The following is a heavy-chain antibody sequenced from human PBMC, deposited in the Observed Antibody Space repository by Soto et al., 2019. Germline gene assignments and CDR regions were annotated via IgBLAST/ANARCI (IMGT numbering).Heavy chain of an antibody. V-gene: IGHV3-23*01. CDR3: ANTPYYDFWSGFEYFQH. Sequence: PGGSLSLSCAASGFTFSSYARGGFRRAPGKGREWVAAISGSGGSAYYADSVKGRFTISRDNSKNTLYLQMNSLRAEDTAVYYCANTPYYDFWSGFEYFQHWGQGTLVTVSS. CDR2: ISGSGGSA. D-gene: IGHD3-3*01. J-gene: IGHJ1*01. CDR1: GFTFSSYA.